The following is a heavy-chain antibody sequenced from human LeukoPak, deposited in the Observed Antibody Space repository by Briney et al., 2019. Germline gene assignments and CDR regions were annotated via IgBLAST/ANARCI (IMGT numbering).Heavy chain of an antibody. CDR1: GYTFTSYD. CDR2: MNPNSGNT. V-gene: IGHV1-8*01. D-gene: IGHD3-22*01. Sequence: ASVKVSCKASGYTFTSYDINWVRQATGQGLEWMGWMNPNSGNTNYAQKFQDRVTLTRDTSIITAYMELSSLRSDDTAVYYCARDRSTMTPDYWGQGTLVTVSS. CDR3: ARDRSTMTPDY. J-gene: IGHJ4*02.